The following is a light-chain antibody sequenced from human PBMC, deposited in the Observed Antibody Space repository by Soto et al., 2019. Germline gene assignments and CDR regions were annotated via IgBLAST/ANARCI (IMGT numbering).Light chain of an antibody. J-gene: IGKJ2*01. CDR1: QSVRGSS. CDR2: DVS. Sequence: EIVLTQSPGTLSLSPGDRATLSCRASQSVRGSSLAWYQQKPGQAPRLVISDVSSRATGIPDRFSGSGSGTDFTLTISRLEPEDFAIYCCQQYGTSPGTFGRGTKLEIK. V-gene: IGKV3-20*01. CDR3: QQYGTSPGT.